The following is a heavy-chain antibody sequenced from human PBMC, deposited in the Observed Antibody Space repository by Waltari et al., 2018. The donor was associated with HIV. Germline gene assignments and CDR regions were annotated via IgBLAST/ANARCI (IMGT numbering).Heavy chain of an antibody. CDR3: ARAYSGTYRIGDY. D-gene: IGHD1-26*01. J-gene: IGHJ4*02. CDR1: GFTFRKYW. Sequence: EVQLVETGGAFVQPGGSRRVSCVASGFTFRKYWMTWVRRAPGKGLEWVANIKQDGNEKNYLDSVKGRFTISRDNAKNSLYLQMNNLRDEDSATYYCARAYSGTYRIGDYWGQGTLVTVSS. V-gene: IGHV3-7*01. CDR2: IKQDGNEK.